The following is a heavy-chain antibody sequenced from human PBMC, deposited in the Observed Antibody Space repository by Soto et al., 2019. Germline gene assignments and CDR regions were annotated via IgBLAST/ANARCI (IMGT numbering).Heavy chain of an antibody. J-gene: IGHJ4*02. D-gene: IGHD3-10*01. V-gene: IGHV1-69*08. CDR1: GGTFSSYT. Sequence: QVQLVQSGAEVKKPGSSVKVSCKASGGTFSSYTISWVRQAPGQGLEWMGRIIPILGIANYAQKFQGRVPITADKPTSTAYMELSSLSCEDTAVYYCAREEYYYGSGAFFDYWGQGTLVTVSS. CDR2: IIPILGIA. CDR3: AREEYYYGSGAFFDY.